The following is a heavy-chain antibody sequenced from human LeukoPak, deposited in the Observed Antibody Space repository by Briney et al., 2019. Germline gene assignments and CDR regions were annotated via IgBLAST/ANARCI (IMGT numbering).Heavy chain of an antibody. D-gene: IGHD3-22*01. V-gene: IGHV3-23*01. CDR1: GFTFSSYF. Sequence: PGGSLRLSCAASGFTFSSYFMTWVRQAPGKGLEWVSGISGSGGDTLYADSVRGRFTISRDNSKNTLYLQMNSLGAEDMALYYCAKVPPHDDSGYSNPYWGQGTLVTVSS. CDR3: AKVPPHDDSGYSNPY. J-gene: IGHJ4*02. CDR2: ISGSGGDT.